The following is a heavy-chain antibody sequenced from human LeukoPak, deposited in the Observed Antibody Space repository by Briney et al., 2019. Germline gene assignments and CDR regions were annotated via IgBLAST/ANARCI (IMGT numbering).Heavy chain of an antibody. Sequence: SETLSLTCPVSGGSISSYYWSWIRQPPGKGQEWIGYISYSGSTKYNPSLKSRVTISIDTSKKQFSLNLSSVTAADTAVYYCARHRQYDADVFDIWGQGTMVTVPS. CDR3: ARHRQYDADVFDI. CDR1: GGSISSYY. V-gene: IGHV4-59*08. CDR2: ISYSGST. D-gene: IGHD2-8*01. J-gene: IGHJ3*02.